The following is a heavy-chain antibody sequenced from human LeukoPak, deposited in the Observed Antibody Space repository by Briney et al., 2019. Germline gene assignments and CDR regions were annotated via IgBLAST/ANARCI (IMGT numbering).Heavy chain of an antibody. Sequence: PSETLSLTCTVSGGSVSSSSYYWGWIRQPPGKGLEWIGSIYYSGSTYYNPSLKSRVTISVDTSKNQFSLKLSSVTAADTAVYYRARLERRVGAFDIWGQGTMVTVSS. J-gene: IGHJ3*02. CDR3: ARLERRVGAFDI. CDR1: GGSVSSSSYY. D-gene: IGHD1-1*01. V-gene: IGHV4-39*01. CDR2: IYYSGST.